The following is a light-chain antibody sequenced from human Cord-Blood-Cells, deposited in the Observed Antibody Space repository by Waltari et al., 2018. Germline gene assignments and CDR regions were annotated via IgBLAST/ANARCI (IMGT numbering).Light chain of an antibody. V-gene: IGLV1-47*01. CDR1: RPNSGSID. J-gene: IGLJ3*02. Sequence: QSVLTQPPSASGTTGTGLPIPCSGTRPNSGSIDLYWYQRLPGTAPKLLIYRNNQRPSGVPDRFSGSKSGTSASLAISGLRSEDEADYYCAAWDDSLSGWVFGGGTKLTVL. CDR3: AAWDDSLSGWV. CDR2: RNN.